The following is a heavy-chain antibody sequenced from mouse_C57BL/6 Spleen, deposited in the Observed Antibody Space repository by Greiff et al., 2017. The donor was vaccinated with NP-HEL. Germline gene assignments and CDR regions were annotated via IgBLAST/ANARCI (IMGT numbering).Heavy chain of an antibody. CDR2: INPSTGGT. V-gene: IGHV1-42*01. J-gene: IGHJ3*01. CDR1: GYSFTGYY. Sequence: VQLQQSGPELVKPGASVKISCKASGYSFTGYYMNWVKQSPEKSLEWIGEINPSTGGTTYNQKFKAKATLTVDKSSSTAYMQLKSLTSEDSAVYYCARRAYGAWFAYWGQGTLVTVSA. D-gene: IGHD1-2*01. CDR3: ARRAYGAWFAY.